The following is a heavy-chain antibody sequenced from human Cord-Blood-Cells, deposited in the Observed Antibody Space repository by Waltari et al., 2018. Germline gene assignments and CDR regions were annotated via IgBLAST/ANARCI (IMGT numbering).Heavy chain of an antibody. D-gene: IGHD1-26*01. CDR1: GGSVSSGSSY. Sequence: QVQLQESGPGLVKPSETLSLTCTVSGGSVSSGSSYWSWIRQPPGKGLEWIGYIYYSGSTNYNPSLKSRVTISVDTSKNQFSLKLSSVTAADTAVYYCATHSLYSGSYYNWFDPWGQGTLVTVSS. J-gene: IGHJ5*02. V-gene: IGHV4-61*01. CDR2: IYYSGST. CDR3: ATHSLYSGSYYNWFDP.